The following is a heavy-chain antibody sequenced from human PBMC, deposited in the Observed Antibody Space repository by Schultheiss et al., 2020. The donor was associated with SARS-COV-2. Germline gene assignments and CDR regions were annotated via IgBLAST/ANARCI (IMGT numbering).Heavy chain of an antibody. CDR1: GYTFTSYA. D-gene: IGHD6-6*01. Sequence: SVKVSCKASGYTFTSYAISWVRQAPGQGLEWMGIINPSSGTTTYAQKFQGRVTITADESTSTAYMELSSLRSEDTAVYYCARVRYSSSYPSPLYYYYGMDVWGQGTTVTVSS. CDR3: ARVRYSSSYPSPLYYYYGMDV. J-gene: IGHJ6*02. V-gene: IGHV1-69*11. CDR2: INPSSGTT.